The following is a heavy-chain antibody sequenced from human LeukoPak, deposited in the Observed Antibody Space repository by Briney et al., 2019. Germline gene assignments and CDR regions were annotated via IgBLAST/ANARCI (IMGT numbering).Heavy chain of an antibody. J-gene: IGHJ4*02. V-gene: IGHV3-74*01. CDR2: MNPGGSSI. Sequence: GGSLRLSCAASGVTFSSYWMHWVRQVPGKGLVWVARMNPGGSSITYADSVKRRFTISRDNAKNTLYLQMDSLRAEDTDVYYCARSNQADDYWGQGTLVTVSS. D-gene: IGHD1-14*01. CDR1: GVTFSSYW. CDR3: ARSNQADDY.